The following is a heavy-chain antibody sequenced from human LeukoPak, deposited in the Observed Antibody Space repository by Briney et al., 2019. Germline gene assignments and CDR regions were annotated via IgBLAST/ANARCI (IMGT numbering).Heavy chain of an antibody. J-gene: IGHJ3*02. Sequence: PSETLSLTCTVSGGSISSYYWSWIRQPPGKGLEWIGYIYYSGSTNYNPSLKSRVTISVDTSKNQFSLKLSSVTAADTAIYYCARVHVNSGYYFGDACDIWGQGTMVTVSS. CDR3: ARVHVNSGYYFGDACDI. V-gene: IGHV4-59*08. D-gene: IGHD3-22*01. CDR1: GGSISSYY. CDR2: IYYSGST.